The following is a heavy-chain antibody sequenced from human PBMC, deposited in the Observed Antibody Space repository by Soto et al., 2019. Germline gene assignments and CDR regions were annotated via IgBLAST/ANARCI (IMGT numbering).Heavy chain of an antibody. J-gene: IGHJ6*03. CDR1: GFTFSSYW. V-gene: IGHV3-74*01. CDR3: AGIYSSSSYYYYYYMDV. D-gene: IGHD6-6*01. Sequence: GGSLRLSCAASGFTFSSYWMHWVRQAPGKGLVWVSRINSDGSSTSYADSVKGRFTISRDNAKNTLYLQMNSLRAEDTAVYYCAGIYSSSSYYYYYYMDVWGKGTTVTVSS. CDR2: INSDGSST.